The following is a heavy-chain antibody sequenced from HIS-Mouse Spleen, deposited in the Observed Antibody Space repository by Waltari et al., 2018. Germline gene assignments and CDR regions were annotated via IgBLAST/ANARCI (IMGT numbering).Heavy chain of an antibody. CDR1: GFTFSSYR. D-gene: IGHD2-15*01. CDR3: ARFVYYFDY. Sequence: EVQLVESGGGLVQPGGSLRLSCAASGFTFSSYRLTWVRQAPGKGLEWVSYISSSGSTRSYADYVKGRFTISRDNAKNSLYLQMNSLRAEDTAVYYCARFVYYFDYWGQGTLVTVSS. CDR2: ISSSGSTR. J-gene: IGHJ4*02. V-gene: IGHV3-48*01.